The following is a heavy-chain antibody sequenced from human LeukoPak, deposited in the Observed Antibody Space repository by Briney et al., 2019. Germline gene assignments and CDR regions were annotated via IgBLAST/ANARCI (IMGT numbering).Heavy chain of an antibody. J-gene: IGHJ3*02. Sequence: GESLKISCKGSGYSFTSYWIGWVRPMPGKGLEWMGIIYPGDSDTRYSPSFQGQVTISADKSISTAFLQWSSLKASDTAMYYCARHRIVGMYSGSQNDAFDIWGQGTMVTVSS. D-gene: IGHD1-26*01. CDR2: IYPGDSDT. CDR3: ARHRIVGMYSGSQNDAFDI. CDR1: GYSFTSYW. V-gene: IGHV5-51*01.